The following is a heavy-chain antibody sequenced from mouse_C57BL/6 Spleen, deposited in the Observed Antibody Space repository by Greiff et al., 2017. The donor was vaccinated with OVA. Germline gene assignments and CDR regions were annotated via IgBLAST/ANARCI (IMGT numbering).Heavy chain of an antibody. D-gene: IGHD2-2*01. Sequence: VKLQESGAELVRPGASVTLSCKASGYTFTDYEMHWLKQTPVHGLEWIGAIDPETGGTAYNQKFKGKAILTADKSSSTAYMELRSLTSEDSAVYYCTRGGYDYWGQGTTLTVSS. CDR3: TRGGYDY. CDR2: IDPETGGT. V-gene: IGHV1-15*01. CDR1: GYTFTDYE. J-gene: IGHJ2*01.